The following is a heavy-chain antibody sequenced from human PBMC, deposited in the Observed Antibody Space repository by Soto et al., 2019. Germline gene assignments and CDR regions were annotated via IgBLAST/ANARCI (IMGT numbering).Heavy chain of an antibody. J-gene: IGHJ4*02. CDR2: ISYDGSNK. CDR1: GFTFSSYG. CDR3: AKDEWLAPDY. V-gene: IGHV3-30*18. Sequence: PGGSLRLSCAAPGFTFSSYGMHWVRQAPGKGLEWVAVISYDGSNKYYADSVKGRFTISRDNSKNTLYLQMNSLRAEDTAVYYCAKDEWLAPDYWGQGTLVTVSS. D-gene: IGHD6-19*01.